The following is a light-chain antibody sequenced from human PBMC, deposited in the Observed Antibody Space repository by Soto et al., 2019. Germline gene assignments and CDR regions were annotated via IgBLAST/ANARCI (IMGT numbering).Light chain of an antibody. Sequence: QSVLTQPPSASGSPGQSVTISCTGTSSDVGGYNYVSWYQQHPGKAPKLMIYEVSKRPPGVPDRFSGYKSGNTASLTVSGLQAEDEADYYCSSYAGSNNYVFGTGTKLTVL. J-gene: IGLJ1*01. CDR2: EVS. V-gene: IGLV2-8*01. CDR1: SSDVGGYNY. CDR3: SSYAGSNNYV.